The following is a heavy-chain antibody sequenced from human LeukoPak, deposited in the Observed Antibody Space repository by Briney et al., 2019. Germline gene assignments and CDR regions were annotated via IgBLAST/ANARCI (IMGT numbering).Heavy chain of an antibody. CDR2: MSPKSGNA. CDR1: GYSFSTYD. CDR3: ARGGGHSYGHEYFDY. D-gene: IGHD5-18*01. Sequence: ASVKVSCKASGYSFSTYDINWVRQAIGQGLEWMGWMSPKSGNAGYAQNFQGRVTMTRNTSINTAYMEVSNLRSDDTAVYFCARGGGHSYGHEYFDYWGQGALVIVSS. J-gene: IGHJ4*02. V-gene: IGHV1-8*01.